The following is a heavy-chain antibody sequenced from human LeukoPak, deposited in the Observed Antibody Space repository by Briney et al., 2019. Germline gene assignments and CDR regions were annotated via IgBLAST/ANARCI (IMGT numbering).Heavy chain of an antibody. D-gene: IGHD3-22*01. CDR1: GGSISSSSYY. CDR2: IYYSGST. CDR3: ARGTHATEYYNSSGYLRRQNHAFDM. V-gene: IGHV4-39*07. Sequence: ASETLSLTCTVSGGSISSSSYYWGWIRQPPGKGLEWIGTIYYSGSTYYNPSLKSRVTISVDTSKNQFSLKLSSVTAADTAVYYCARGTHATEYYNSSGYLRRQNHAFDMWGQGTMVTVSS. J-gene: IGHJ3*02.